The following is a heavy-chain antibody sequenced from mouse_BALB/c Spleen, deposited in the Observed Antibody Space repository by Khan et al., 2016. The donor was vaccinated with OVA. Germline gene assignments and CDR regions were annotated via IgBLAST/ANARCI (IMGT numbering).Heavy chain of an antibody. Sequence: DLVKPGASVKLSCKASGYTFTSYWINWIKQRPGQGLEWVGHIGPGSGNTYYNELFNGKATLTVDTSSSTAYIQLSSLSSDDSAVYVCARSNYYGSGLDAMDYWGQGTSVTVSS. CDR2: IGPGSGNT. J-gene: IGHJ4*01. D-gene: IGHD1-1*01. CDR3: ARSNYYGSGLDAMDY. V-gene: IGHV1S41*01. CDR1: GYTFTSYW.